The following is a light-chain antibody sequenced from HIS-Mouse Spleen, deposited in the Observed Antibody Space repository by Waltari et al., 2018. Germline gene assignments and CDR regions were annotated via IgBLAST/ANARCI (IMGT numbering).Light chain of an antibody. CDR3: QVWDSSSDHWV. J-gene: IGLJ3*02. V-gene: IGLV3-21*02. CDR2: DES. CDR1: NIGSKS. Sequence: SYVLTQPPSVSVAPGQPARITCGGNNIGSKSVHWYQQKPGQAPVLGVYDESDGPAGIPQACSGSNDGNTATRTISRVEAGDEAAYYCQVWDSSSDHWVFGGGTKLTVL.